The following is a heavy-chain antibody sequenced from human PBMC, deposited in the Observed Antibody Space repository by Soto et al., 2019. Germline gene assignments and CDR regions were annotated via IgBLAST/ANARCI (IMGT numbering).Heavy chain of an antibody. CDR3: ARSPAAMKGWFDP. D-gene: IGHD2-2*01. J-gene: IGHJ5*02. CDR2: INAGNGNT. Sequence: ASVKVSCKASGYTFTSYAMHWVRQAPGQRLEWMGWINAGNGNTKYSQKFQGRVTITRDTSASTAYMELSSLRSEGTAVYYCARSPAAMKGWFDPWGQGTLVTVSS. V-gene: IGHV1-3*01. CDR1: GYTFTSYA.